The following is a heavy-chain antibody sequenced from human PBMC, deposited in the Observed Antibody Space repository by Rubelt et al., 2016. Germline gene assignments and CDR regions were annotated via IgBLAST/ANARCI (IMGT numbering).Heavy chain of an antibody. CDR3: ARDQPGYFDY. J-gene: IGHJ4*02. Sequence: YSGSTYYNPSLKSRVTISVDTSKNQFSLKLSSVTAADTAVYYCARDQPGYFDYWGQGTLVTVSS. D-gene: IGHD3-10*01. CDR2: YSGST. V-gene: IGHV4-31*02.